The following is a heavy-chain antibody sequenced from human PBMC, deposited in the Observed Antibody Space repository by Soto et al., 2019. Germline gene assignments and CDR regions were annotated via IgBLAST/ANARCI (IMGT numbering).Heavy chain of an antibody. D-gene: IGHD3-3*01. V-gene: IGHV3-30-3*02. CDR2: IKSDGTTA. Sequence: VESGGGVVQPGRSRRISCVTSGFTFRSYGMHWVRQSPDKGLEWVAVIKSDGTTADYIESVKGRFFISRDNSKKTVYLQMNNLRPEDTGIYYCAKPRSSLEWPPFDPWGQGTLVTVSS. CDR1: GFTFRSYG. J-gene: IGHJ5*02. CDR3: AKPRSSLEWPPFDP.